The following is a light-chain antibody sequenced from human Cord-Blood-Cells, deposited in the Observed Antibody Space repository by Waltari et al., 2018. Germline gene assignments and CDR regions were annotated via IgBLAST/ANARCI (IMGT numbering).Light chain of an antibody. Sequence: QSALTQPRSVSGSPGQSVTISCTGTSSDVGGYNYVSWYQQHPGKAPNLMTYDVSKRPSGVPDRFSGSKSGNTASLTISGLQAEDEADYYCCSYAGSYTFVVFGGGTKLTVL. CDR1: SSDVGGYNY. CDR2: DVS. V-gene: IGLV2-11*01. J-gene: IGLJ2*01. CDR3: CSYAGSYTFVV.